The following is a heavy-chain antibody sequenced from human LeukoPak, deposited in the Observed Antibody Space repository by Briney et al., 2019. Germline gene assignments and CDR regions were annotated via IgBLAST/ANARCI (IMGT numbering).Heavy chain of an antibody. CDR1: GYSFTNYW. V-gene: IGHV5-51*01. CDR2: IYPGDSDT. CDR3: ARDGGSGMDYYYGMDV. Sequence: GESLKISCKGSGYSFTNYWIGWVRQMPGKGLEWMGIIYPGDSDTRYSPSFQGQVTISADKSLSTAYLHWSSLKASDTAIYYCARDGGSGMDYYYGMDVWGQGTTVTVSS. J-gene: IGHJ6*02. D-gene: IGHD3-10*01.